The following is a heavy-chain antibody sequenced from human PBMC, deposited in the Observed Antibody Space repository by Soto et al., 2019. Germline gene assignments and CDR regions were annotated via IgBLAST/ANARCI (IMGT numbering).Heavy chain of an antibody. V-gene: IGHV5-10-1*03. CDR1: GYTFTSFW. Sequence: EVQLVQSGAEVKKPGESLRISCKGSGYTFTSFWITWVRQMPDKGLEWMGRIDPSDSYTSYSPSFQGHVTISADKSIHTAYLQWSSLKASDTAMYYCARHSGPYSSSSQLGYWGQGTLVTVSS. CDR3: ARHSGPYSSSSQLGY. J-gene: IGHJ4*02. CDR2: IDPSDSYT. D-gene: IGHD6-6*01.